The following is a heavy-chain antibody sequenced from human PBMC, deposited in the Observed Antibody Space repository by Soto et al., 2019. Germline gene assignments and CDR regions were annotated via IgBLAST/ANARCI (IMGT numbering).Heavy chain of an antibody. D-gene: IGHD4-17*01. J-gene: IGHJ4*02. CDR3: ARTTAVPNTPRSRYFFDY. Sequence: PESPSPTCSVSGSSVRNKTYCASRIRQPTRRRLGSIAYVYYSGTTNYKPSLQSPVTISVDLSKNQFFLRLSSVTTADTALYYRARTTAVPNTPRSRYFFDYWGQGTLVPVSS. V-gene: IGHV4-61*01. CDR2: VYYSGTT. CDR1: GSSVRNKTYC.